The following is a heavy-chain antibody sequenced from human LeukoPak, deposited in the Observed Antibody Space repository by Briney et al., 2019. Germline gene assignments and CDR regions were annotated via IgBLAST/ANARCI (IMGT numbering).Heavy chain of an antibody. CDR3: VREGGYCSGGSCYSGFFFDY. D-gene: IGHD2-15*01. CDR2: IYYSGSS. Sequence: ASETLSLTCSVSGGSISSSSSYWGWIRQPPGKGLEWIGSIYYSGSSFDNPALKSRVTMSVDTSKNQFSLKLSSVTAADTAVYYCVREGGYCSGGSCYSGFFFDYWGQGTLVTVSS. J-gene: IGHJ4*02. V-gene: IGHV4-39*07. CDR1: GGSISSSSSY.